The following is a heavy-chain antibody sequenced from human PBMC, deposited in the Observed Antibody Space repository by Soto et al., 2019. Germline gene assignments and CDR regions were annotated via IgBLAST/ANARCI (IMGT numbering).Heavy chain of an antibody. D-gene: IGHD1-1*01. CDR3: ARGAINDDSEDV. J-gene: IGHJ6*04. CDR2: IKRDGSTT. V-gene: IGHV3-74*01. Sequence: EVQLVESGGGLVQPGGSLRLSCAASGFTFSDYWMHWVRQAPGKGLEWVSRIKRDGSTTNYSDSVKGRFTISRDNAKNTLYLEMNSLRVEDTADYYCARGAINDDSEDVWGKGTTVTVSS. CDR1: GFTFSDYW.